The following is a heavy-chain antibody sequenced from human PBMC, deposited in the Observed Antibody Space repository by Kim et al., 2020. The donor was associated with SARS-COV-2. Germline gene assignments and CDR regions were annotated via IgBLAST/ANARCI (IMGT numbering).Heavy chain of an antibody. V-gene: IGHV3-11*04. D-gene: IGHD1-26*01. J-gene: IGHJ4*02. CDR3: ARGSSAGATIVIFDY. Sequence: DSVKGRFTISRDNAKNSLYLQMNSLRAEDTAVYYCARGSSAGATIVIFDYWGQGTLVTVSS.